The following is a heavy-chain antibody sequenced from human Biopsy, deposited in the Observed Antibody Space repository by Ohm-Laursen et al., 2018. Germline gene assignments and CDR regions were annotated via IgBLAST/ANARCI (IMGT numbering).Heavy chain of an antibody. V-gene: IGHV4-59*02. CDR1: GDSVTKYY. CDR2: IYYSVMT. Sequence: SDTLSLTCSVSGDSVTKYYWSWIRQPPGKGLEWIGHIYYSVMTNYNPSLQSRVSIPADTSRNQVSLTLSSVTAADTAVYYCARDSGILNYGNFKYYHYYGMDVWGQGTKVTVSS. D-gene: IGHD4-11*01. J-gene: IGHJ6*02. CDR3: ARDSGILNYGNFKYYHYYGMDV.